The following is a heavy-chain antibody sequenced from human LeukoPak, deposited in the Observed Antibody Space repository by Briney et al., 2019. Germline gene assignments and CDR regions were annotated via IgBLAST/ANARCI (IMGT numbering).Heavy chain of an antibody. CDR3: TTAGSYYYGSGSYLYFDY. CDR2: IKSKTDGGTT. CDR1: GFTFSTYW. D-gene: IGHD3-10*01. V-gene: IGHV3-15*01. Sequence: GGSLRLSCAASGFTFSTYWMSWVRQAPGKGLEWVGRIKSKTDGGTTDYAAPVKGRFTISRDDSKNTLYLQMNSLKTEDTAVYYCTTAGSYYYGSGSYLYFDYWGQGTLVTVSS. J-gene: IGHJ4*02.